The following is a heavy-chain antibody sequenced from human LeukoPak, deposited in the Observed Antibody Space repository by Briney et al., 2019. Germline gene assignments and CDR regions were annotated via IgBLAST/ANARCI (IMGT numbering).Heavy chain of an antibody. CDR3: ATAPKLRGEGGEHYKYGMDV. V-gene: IGHV4-4*02. D-gene: IGHD1-1*01. J-gene: IGHJ6*02. Sequence: PSETLSLTCAVSVGSISSGNWWAWVRQSPGKGLEWIGEIYHNGTHNYNPSLKSRVTISADTFKNHFSLKLTSVTAAGTAVYYCATAPKLRGEGGEHYKYGMDVWGQGTTVIVSS. CDR1: VGSISSGNW. CDR2: IYHNGTH.